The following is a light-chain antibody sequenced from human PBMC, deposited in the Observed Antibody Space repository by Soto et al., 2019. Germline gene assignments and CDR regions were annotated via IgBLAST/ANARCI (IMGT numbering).Light chain of an antibody. V-gene: IGKV3-20*01. CDR1: QSVSSSF. CDR3: QQYGSSPRT. Sequence: EIVSTQSPGTLSLSPGERATLSCRVSQSVSSSFLAWYQQKVGQAPRLLIYGASSRATGIPDRFSGSGSGTDFTLTISRLEPEDFAVYYCQQYGSSPRTFGQGTRLEI. CDR2: GAS. J-gene: IGKJ5*01.